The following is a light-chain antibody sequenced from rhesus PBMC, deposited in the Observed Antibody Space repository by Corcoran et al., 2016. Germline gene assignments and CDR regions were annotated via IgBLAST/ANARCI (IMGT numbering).Light chain of an antibody. V-gene: IGKV1-22*01. CDR2: KES. J-gene: IGKJ2*01. CDR3: QQYSSRPYS. Sequence: DIQMTQSPSSLSASVGDTVTITCRASQGISSWLAWYQQKPGNTPKLLIYKESSLKSGVPSRFSGSGSGTDFTLTISSLQSEDFATYYCQQYSSRPYSFGQGTKVEIK. CDR1: QGISSW.